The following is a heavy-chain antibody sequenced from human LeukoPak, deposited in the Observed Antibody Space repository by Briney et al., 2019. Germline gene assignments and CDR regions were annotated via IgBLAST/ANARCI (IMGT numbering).Heavy chain of an antibody. CDR3: ARKLYHGDELDY. CDR1: GFTFSSYA. V-gene: IGHV3-30*04. Sequence: GRSLRLSCAASGFTFSSYAMHWVRQAPGKGLEWVAVISYDGSNKYYADSVKGRFTISRDNSKNTLYLQMNSLRAEDTAVYYCARKLYHGDELDYWGQGTLVTVSS. J-gene: IGHJ4*02. D-gene: IGHD4-17*01. CDR2: ISYDGSNK.